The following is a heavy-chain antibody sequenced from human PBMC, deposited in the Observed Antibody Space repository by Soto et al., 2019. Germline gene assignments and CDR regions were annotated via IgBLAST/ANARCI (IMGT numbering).Heavy chain of an antibody. CDR3: AQDLGSSWYHYNSFAP. D-gene: IGHD6-13*01. Sequence: EVQLLESGGGLVQPGGSLRLSCAASGFTFSGYAMSWVRQAPGKGLEWLSAIGSGSPFYAESVKGRFTISRDNANSMLYLQMNSLRADDTAVYFCAQDLGSSWYHYNSFAPGGQGTLVTVSS. CDR2: IGSGSP. CDR1: GFTFSGYA. J-gene: IGHJ5*02. V-gene: IGHV3-23*01.